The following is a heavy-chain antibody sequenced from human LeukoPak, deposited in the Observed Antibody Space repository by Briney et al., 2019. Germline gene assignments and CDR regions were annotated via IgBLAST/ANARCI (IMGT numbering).Heavy chain of an antibody. CDR2: INHSGST. D-gene: IGHD3-16*02. J-gene: IGHJ4*02. V-gene: IGHV4-34*01. CDR3: ARGVLRLGELSLSLRSGLFDY. CDR1: GGSFSGYY. Sequence: SETLSLTCAVYGGSFSGYYWSWLRQPPGKGLDWIGEINHSGSTNYNPSLKGRVTISVDTSKNQFSLKLSSVPAADTAVYYCARGVLRLGELSLSLRSGLFDYWGQGTLVTVSS.